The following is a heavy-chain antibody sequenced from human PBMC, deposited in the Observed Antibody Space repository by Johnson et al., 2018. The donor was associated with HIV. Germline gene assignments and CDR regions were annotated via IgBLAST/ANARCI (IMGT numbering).Heavy chain of an antibody. Sequence: VQLVESGGGVVQPGRSLRLSCAASGFTFSSYWMSWVRQAPGKGLEWLANIKQDGSEKYYADSVKGRFTISRDNSKNTLYLQMKSLRAEDTAVYYCAKESKWESRTPNAFDIWGQGTMVTVSS. J-gene: IGHJ3*02. CDR2: IKQDGSEK. CDR3: AKESKWESRTPNAFDI. V-gene: IGHV3-7*01. D-gene: IGHD1-26*01. CDR1: GFTFSSYW.